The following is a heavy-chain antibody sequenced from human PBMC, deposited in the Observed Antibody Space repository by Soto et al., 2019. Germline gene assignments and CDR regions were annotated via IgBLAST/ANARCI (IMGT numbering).Heavy chain of an antibody. V-gene: IGHV4-34*01. CDR1: GGSFSGYY. D-gene: IGHD2-2*01. Sequence: SETLSLTCAVYGGSFSGYYWSWIRQPPGKGLEWIGEINHSGSTNYNPSLKSRVTISVDTSKNHFSLKLSSVTAADTAVYYCARVTHSDIVVVPAARGHFDYWRQGTLVTVSS. CDR2: INHSGST. J-gene: IGHJ4*02. CDR3: ARVTHSDIVVVPAARGHFDY.